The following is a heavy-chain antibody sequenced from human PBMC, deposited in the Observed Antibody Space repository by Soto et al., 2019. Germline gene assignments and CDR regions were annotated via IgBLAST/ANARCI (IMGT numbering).Heavy chain of an antibody. D-gene: IGHD4-4*01. V-gene: IGHV3-66*01. CDR1: GFTVCSNY. J-gene: IGHJ6*02. Sequence: EVQLVESGGGSVQPGGSLRLSCAASGFTVCSNYMSWVRQAPGKGLEWVSVIYSGGSTDYADSVKGRFTISRDKSKNTLYLKRTSMRSDDTASYQCARGGVTCHCLDYYCMDVWGQGSTIAVSS. CDR2: IYSGGST. CDR3: ARGGVTCHCLDYYCMDV.